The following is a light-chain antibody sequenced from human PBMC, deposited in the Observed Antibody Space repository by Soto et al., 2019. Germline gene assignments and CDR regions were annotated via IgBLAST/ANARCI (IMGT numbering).Light chain of an antibody. CDR1: QSVSRR. J-gene: IGKJ5*01. CDR3: QHYGETPIT. CDR2: GAS. V-gene: IGKV3-20*01. Sequence: EIVLTQSPGTLSLSPGGIATLSFRASQSVSRRLAWYQHRPGQSPRLLISGASMRASGVPVRFSGSGSGTDFTLTISRLEPEDFAVYYCQHYGETPITFGLGTRLEIK.